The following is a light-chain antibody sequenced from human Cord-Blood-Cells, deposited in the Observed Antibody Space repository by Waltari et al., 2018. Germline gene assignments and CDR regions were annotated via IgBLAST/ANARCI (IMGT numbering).Light chain of an antibody. CDR1: QSVSSY. Sequence: EIVLTQSPATLSLSPGERATLSCRASQSVSSYLSWYQQKPGQAPRLFIYDASNSATGIPTRFSGSGSGTDFTLTISSLEPEDFAVYYCQQRSNWVTFGGGTKVEIK. J-gene: IGKJ4*01. CDR3: QQRSNWVT. V-gene: IGKV3-11*01. CDR2: DAS.